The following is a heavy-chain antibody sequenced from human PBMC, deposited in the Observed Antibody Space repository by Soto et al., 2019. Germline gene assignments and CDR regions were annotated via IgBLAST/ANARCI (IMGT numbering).Heavy chain of an antibody. CDR1: GFTFSSYS. J-gene: IGHJ6*02. V-gene: IGHV3-21*01. Sequence: PGGSLRLSCAASGFTFSSYSMNWVRQAPGKGLEWVSSISSSSSYIYYADSVKGRFTISRDNAKNSLYLQMNSLRAEDTAVYYCAGGEGNPDYYYYYGMDVWGQGTTVTVSS. CDR3: AGGEGNPDYYYYYGMDV. D-gene: IGHD1-26*01. CDR2: ISSSSSYI.